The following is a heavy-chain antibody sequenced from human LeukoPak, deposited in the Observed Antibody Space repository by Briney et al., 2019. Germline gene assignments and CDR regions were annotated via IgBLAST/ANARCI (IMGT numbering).Heavy chain of an antibody. Sequence: SETLSLTCTVSGDSISNYYWSWIRQPPGKGLEWIGYLYNGGSTTYNPSFQSRVTISADTSKNRLSLTLSSVTAADTAVYYCARPYGGDFAFDIWGLGTMVTVSS. V-gene: IGHV4-59*01. D-gene: IGHD4-23*01. J-gene: IGHJ3*02. CDR1: GDSISNYY. CDR2: LYNGGST. CDR3: ARPYGGDFAFDI.